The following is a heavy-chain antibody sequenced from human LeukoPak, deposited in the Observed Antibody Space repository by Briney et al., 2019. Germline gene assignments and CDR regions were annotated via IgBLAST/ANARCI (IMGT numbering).Heavy chain of an antibody. Sequence: PGGSLRLSCAASGFTFSSYGMHWVRQAPGKGLEWVPVISYDGSNKYYADSVKGRFTISRDNSKNTLYLQMNSLRAEDTAVYYCAQPYSYGPVDYWGQGTLVTVSS. CDR2: ISYDGSNK. CDR3: AQPYSYGPVDY. D-gene: IGHD5-18*01. V-gene: IGHV3-30*18. J-gene: IGHJ4*02. CDR1: GFTFSSYG.